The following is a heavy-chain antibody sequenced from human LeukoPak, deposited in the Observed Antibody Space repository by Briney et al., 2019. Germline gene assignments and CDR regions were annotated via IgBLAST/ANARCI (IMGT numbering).Heavy chain of an antibody. CDR1: GFTFSTYV. Sequence: GGSPRLSCAASGFTFSTYVMHWVRQAPGTGLEWVAVIWYDGSKKDYADSAKGRFTISRDNSKNTLYLQMNSLRAEDTAVYYCAREMNYGDYFDYWGEGTLVGVPP. V-gene: IGHV3-33*01. CDR3: AREMNYGDYFDY. D-gene: IGHD4-17*01. J-gene: IGHJ4*02. CDR2: IWYDGSKK.